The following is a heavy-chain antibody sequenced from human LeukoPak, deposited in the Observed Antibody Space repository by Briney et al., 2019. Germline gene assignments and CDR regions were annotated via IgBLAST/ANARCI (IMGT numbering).Heavy chain of an antibody. CDR3: ARGLGTYDSSELTWPMISF. D-gene: IGHD3-22*01. CDR2: MNPDNGDA. J-gene: IGHJ4*02. Sequence: ASVKVSCKASGYTFISYEISWVRQATGQGLEWMGWMNPDNGDAAYAQKFQGRITMTRSTSISTAYLELSGLRSEDTAVYYCARGLGTYDSSELTWPMISFWGQGTLVTVSS. V-gene: IGHV1-8*01. CDR1: GYTFISYE.